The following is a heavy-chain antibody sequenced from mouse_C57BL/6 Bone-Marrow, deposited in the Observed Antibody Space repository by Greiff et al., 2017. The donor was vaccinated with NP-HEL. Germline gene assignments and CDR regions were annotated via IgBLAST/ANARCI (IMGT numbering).Heavy chain of an antibody. CDR2: FYPGDGDT. CDR1: GYAFCSYW. J-gene: IGHJ3*01. Sequence: QVQLQQSGAELVKPGASVKISCKASGYAFCSYWMNWVKQRPGKGLVWLGQFYPGDGDTIYNGKFKDQASLTADKSSSTAYMQLSSLTSEDSAVYFCARGAYWGQGTLVTVSA. CDR3: ARGAY. V-gene: IGHV1-80*01.